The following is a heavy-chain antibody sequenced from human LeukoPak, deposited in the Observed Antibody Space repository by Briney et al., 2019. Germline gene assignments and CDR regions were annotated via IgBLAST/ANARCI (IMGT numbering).Heavy chain of an antibody. Sequence: ASVKVSGMASGYTFTDYHLHWVRQAPGEGVEWMGWINPKSGGTKFAQKHQGGVTMTADTSIDTAYLELSNLKSDDTAIYYCARSSSGWPLYFDCWGQGTLVTVSS. CDR1: GYTFTDYH. V-gene: IGHV1-2*02. CDR3: ARSSSGWPLYFDC. CDR2: INPKSGGT. J-gene: IGHJ4*02. D-gene: IGHD6-19*01.